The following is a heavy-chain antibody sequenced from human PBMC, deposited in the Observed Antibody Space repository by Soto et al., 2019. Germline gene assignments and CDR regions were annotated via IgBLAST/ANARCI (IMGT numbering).Heavy chain of an antibody. D-gene: IGHD3-22*01. CDR1: GDSISRIDYY. CDR3: AREGGSYDSGGYLIRGAFDI. Sequence: SETLSLTCIVSGDSISRIDYYWTWMRQHPGQGREWFGNIYFRGNNYYSPSLESRLTISVDTSKNQFSLKLTSVTAADTAVYYCAREGGSYDSGGYLIRGAFDIWGQGTMVTVSS. CDR2: IYFRGNN. J-gene: IGHJ3*02. V-gene: IGHV4-31*02.